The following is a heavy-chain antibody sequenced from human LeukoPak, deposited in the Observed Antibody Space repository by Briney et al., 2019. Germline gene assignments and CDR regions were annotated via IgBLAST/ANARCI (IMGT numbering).Heavy chain of an antibody. J-gene: IGHJ3*02. CDR1: GFTFSNYA. Sequence: GGSLRLSCAASGFTFSNYAMSWIRQDPGKGLEWVSTISASGGSTYYADSVRGRFTISRDNSKNTLYLQMNSLRAKDTAVYYCAKDLAATWAFDIWGQGQGSPSLQ. CDR3: AKDLAATWAFDI. D-gene: IGHD6-13*01. V-gene: IGHV3-23*01. CDR2: ISASGGST.